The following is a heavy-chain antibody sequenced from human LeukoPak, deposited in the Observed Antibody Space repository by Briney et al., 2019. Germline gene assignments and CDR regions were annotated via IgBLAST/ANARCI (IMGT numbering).Heavy chain of an antibody. V-gene: IGHV3-30*04. CDR1: GFTFSSYA. J-gene: IGHJ4*02. Sequence: GGSLRLSCAASGFTFSSYAIHWVRQAPGQGLEWVAVISYDGTYKYYADSVKGRFTISRDNSKNTLYLQMSSLRVEDTALYYCAKDRVGAILYFDYWGQGTLVTVSS. CDR3: AKDRVGAILYFDY. D-gene: IGHD1-26*01. CDR2: ISYDGTYK.